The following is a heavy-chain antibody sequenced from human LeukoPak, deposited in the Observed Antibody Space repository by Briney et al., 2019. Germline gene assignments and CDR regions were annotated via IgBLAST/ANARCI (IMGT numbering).Heavy chain of an antibody. V-gene: IGHV1-46*01. D-gene: IGHD3-22*01. J-gene: IGHJ4*02. Sequence: KFQGRVTMTRDTSTSTVYMELSSLRSEDTAVYYCARGGYYDSSGYYPWWGQGTLVTVSS. CDR3: ARGGYYDSSGYYPW.